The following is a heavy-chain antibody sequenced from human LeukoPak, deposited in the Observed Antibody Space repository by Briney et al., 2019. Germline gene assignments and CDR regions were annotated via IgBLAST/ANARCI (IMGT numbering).Heavy chain of an antibody. CDR1: GGTFSSYA. V-gene: IGHV1-69*05. CDR3: AREKYGSPVAAPDY. CDR2: IIPIFGTA. D-gene: IGHD2-15*01. Sequence: ASVKVSCKASGGTFSSYAISWVRQAPGQGLEWMGGIIPIFGTANYAHQFQGRVTMTRDTSTSTVYMELSSLRSEDTAVFYCAREKYGSPVAAPDYWGQGTLVTVSS. J-gene: IGHJ4*02.